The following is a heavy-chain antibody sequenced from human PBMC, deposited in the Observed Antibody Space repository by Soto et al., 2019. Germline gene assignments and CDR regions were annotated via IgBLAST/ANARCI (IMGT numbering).Heavy chain of an antibody. CDR3: ARDEGVGGYCTNGVCYYYYGMAV. V-gene: IGHV1-2*04. D-gene: IGHD2-8*01. CDR1: GYTFTGCY. J-gene: IGHJ6*02. CDR2: INPNSGGT. Sequence: GASVKVSCKASGYTFTGCYMHWVRQAPGQGLEWMGWINPNSGGTNYAQKFQGWVTMTRDTSISTAYMELSRLRSDDTAVYYCARDEGVGGYCTNGVCYYYYGMAVWGHGTTVPVSS.